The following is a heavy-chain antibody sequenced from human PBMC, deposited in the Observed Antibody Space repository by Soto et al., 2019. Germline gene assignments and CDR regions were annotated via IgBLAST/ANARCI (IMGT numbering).Heavy chain of an antibody. CDR1: GYTFTSYA. CDR2: INAGNGNT. J-gene: IGHJ4*02. CDR3: ARNIVVVTALDY. V-gene: IGHV1-3*01. D-gene: IGHD2-21*02. Sequence: ASVKVSFKASGYTFTSYAMHWVRQAPGQRLEWMGWINAGNGNTKYSQKFQGRVTITRDTSASTAYMELSSLRSEDTAVYYCARNIVVVTALDYWGQGTLVTVSS.